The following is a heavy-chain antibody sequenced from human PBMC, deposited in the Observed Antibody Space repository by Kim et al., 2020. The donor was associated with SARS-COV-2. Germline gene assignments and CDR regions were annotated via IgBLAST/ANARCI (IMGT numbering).Heavy chain of an antibody. Sequence: GGSLRLSCAASGFTFSSYEMNWVRQAPGKGLEWVSYISSSGSTIYYADSVKGRFTISRDNAKNSLYLQMNSLRAEDTAVYYCARSLTYYDIVVVPAGLDVWGQGTTVTVSS. CDR3: ARSLTYYDIVVVPAGLDV. CDR1: GFTFSSYE. J-gene: IGHJ6*02. D-gene: IGHD2-2*01. V-gene: IGHV3-48*03. CDR2: ISSSGSTI.